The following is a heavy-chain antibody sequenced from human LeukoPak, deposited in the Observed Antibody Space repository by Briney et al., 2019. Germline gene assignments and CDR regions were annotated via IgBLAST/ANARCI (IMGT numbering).Heavy chain of an antibody. CDR1: GFTFSSYA. CDR3: ARDVFTMIVHDAFDI. D-gene: IGHD3-22*01. CDR2: ISYDGSNK. Sequence: PGGSLRLSCAASGFTFSSYAMQWVRQTPGKGLEWVAVISYDGSNKYYADSVKGRFTISRDNSKNTLYLQINSLRAEDTAVYYCARDVFTMIVHDAFDIWGQGTMVTVSS. V-gene: IGHV3-30*04. J-gene: IGHJ3*02.